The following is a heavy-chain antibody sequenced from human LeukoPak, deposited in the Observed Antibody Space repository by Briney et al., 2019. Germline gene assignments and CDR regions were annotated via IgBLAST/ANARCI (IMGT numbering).Heavy chain of an antibody. CDR1: GFTFSAYA. CDR2: IGSDNKP. D-gene: IGHD5-12*01. CDR3: ARDWAEWLRSGDYFDY. V-gene: IGHV3-23*01. J-gene: IGHJ4*02. Sequence: GGSLRLSCEASGFTFSAYAMTWVRQAPGKGLEWVSSIGSDNKPHYSESVKGRFAISRDNSKSMLFLQLNSLRAEDTAIYYCARDWAEWLRSGDYFDYWGQGTLVTVSS.